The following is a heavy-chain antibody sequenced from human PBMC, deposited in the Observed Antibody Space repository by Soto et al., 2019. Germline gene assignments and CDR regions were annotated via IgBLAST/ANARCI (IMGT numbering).Heavy chain of an antibody. CDR1: GGSISSGSYY. V-gene: IGHV4-31*03. Sequence: QVQLQESGPGLVKPSQTLSLTCTVSGGSISSGSYYWSWIRQHPGKGLEWIGYIYYSGSTYYNPSLMSRVTKSVDTSNNQCSLKLSSVTAADTAVYYCALYSGDHLGNWFDPWGQGTLVTVSS. CDR2: IYYSGST. D-gene: IGHD4-17*01. CDR3: ALYSGDHLGNWFDP. J-gene: IGHJ5*02.